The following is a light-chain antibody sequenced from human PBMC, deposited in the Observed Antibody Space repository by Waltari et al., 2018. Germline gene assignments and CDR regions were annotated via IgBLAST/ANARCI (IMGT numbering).Light chain of an antibody. CDR3: NSYTGSSSWV. V-gene: IGLV2-14*03. J-gene: IGLJ3*02. CDR1: SSDIGFYNY. Sequence: QSALTQPASVSGSPGPSHTISCSGTSSDIGFYNYVSWYQHHPGKAPKLMIYDVSQRPSGVSDRFSGSKSGNTASLTISGLQAEDEADYYCNSYTGSSSWVFGGGTKVTVL. CDR2: DVS.